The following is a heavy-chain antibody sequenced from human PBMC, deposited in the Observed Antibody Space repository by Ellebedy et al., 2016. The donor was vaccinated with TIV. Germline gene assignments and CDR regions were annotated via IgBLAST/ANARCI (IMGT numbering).Heavy chain of an antibody. D-gene: IGHD1-26*01. V-gene: IGHV1-18*01. CDR3: TRDYIVGTTIGY. J-gene: IGHJ4*02. Sequence: AVSVKVSCKASGYDFITFGIGWVRQAPGQGLEWMGWISAYNGHTNYAEKLQGRVTMTTDTSKSTAHMELRDLTSGDTAVYYCTRDYIVGTTIGYWGQGTLVTVSS. CDR1: GYDFITFG. CDR2: ISAYNGHT.